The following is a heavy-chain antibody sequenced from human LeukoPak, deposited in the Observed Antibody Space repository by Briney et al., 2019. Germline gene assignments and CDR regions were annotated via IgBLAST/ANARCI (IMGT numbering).Heavy chain of an antibody. J-gene: IGHJ6*02. CDR2: INPNSGGT. D-gene: IGHD6-19*01. CDR3: ARDRYSSGWYYYYYGMDV. CDR1: GYTFTGYY. V-gene: IGHV1-2*02. Sequence: GASVKVSCKASGYTFTGYYMHWVRQAPGQGLEWMGWINPNSGGTNYAQKFQGRVTMTRDTSISTAYMELSRLRSDDTAVYYCARDRYSSGWYYYYYGMDVWGQGTTVTVSS.